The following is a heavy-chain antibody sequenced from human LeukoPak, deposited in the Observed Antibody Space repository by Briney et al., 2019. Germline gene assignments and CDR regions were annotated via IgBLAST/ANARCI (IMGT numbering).Heavy chain of an antibody. CDR2: IYYSGST. V-gene: IGHV4-59*11. Sequence: SETLSLTCTVSGGCISSHYWSWIRQPPGKGLEWIGYIYYSGSTNYNPSLKSRVTISVDTSKNQFSLKLSSVTAADTAVYYCARVHTIFGVVDYWGQGTLVTVSS. D-gene: IGHD3-3*01. CDR3: ARVHTIFGVVDY. CDR1: GGCISSHY. J-gene: IGHJ4*02.